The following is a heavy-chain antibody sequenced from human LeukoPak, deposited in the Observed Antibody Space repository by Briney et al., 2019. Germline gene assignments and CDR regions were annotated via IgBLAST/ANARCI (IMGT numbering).Heavy chain of an antibody. D-gene: IGHD2-15*01. V-gene: IGHV3-48*03. J-gene: IGHJ5*02. CDR1: GFTFSSFE. Sequence: GGSLRLSCAVSGFTFSSFEMNWVRQAPGKGLEWVSYIRGSGSTIYYADSVKGRFTISRDNAKNSLYLQMNSLRAEDTAVYYRARGVFMGVGYYWFDPWGQGTLVIVSS. CDR3: ARGVFMGVGYYWFDP. CDR2: IRGSGSTI.